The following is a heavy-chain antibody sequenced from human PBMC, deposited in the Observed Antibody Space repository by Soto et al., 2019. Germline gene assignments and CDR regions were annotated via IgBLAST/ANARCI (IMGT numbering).Heavy chain of an antibody. CDR1: GGSISSGNYY. CDR2: ISYSGST. J-gene: IGHJ4*02. CDR3: ASMGTPATGLYYFDY. Sequence: QVQLQESGPGLVKPSQTLSLTCTVSGGSISSGNYYWSWIRQPPGKGLEWIGFISYSGSTYYSLSLKRRVTISVDTDKDQYSLNLRFTAVDTAVYYCASMGTPATGLYYFDYWGQGTLVTVSS. V-gene: IGHV4-30-4*01. D-gene: IGHD5-18*01.